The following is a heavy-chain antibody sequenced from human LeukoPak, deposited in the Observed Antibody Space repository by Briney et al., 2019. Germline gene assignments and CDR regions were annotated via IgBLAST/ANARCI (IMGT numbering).Heavy chain of an antibody. J-gene: IGHJ2*01. CDR1: GYTFTNYF. V-gene: IGHV1-46*01. CDR2: INPTSVGR. CDR3: ARMGRGDQDWYFGL. D-gene: IGHD4-17*01. Sequence: GASVKVSCKASGYTFTNYFVYWVRQAPGQGLEWIGIINPTSVGREYAQKFQGRITMTRDTSTSTVYMELNSLRSDDTAVYYCARMGRGDQDWYFGLWGRGTLITVSS.